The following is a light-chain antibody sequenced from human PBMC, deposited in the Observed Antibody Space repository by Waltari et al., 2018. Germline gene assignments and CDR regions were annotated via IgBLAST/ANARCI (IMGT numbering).Light chain of an antibody. Sequence: EIVLTQSQATLSLSPGETATLSCRASQSINRFLVWFQQIPGQAPRLLIYDASNRATVIPDRFSGSGSGTDFTLTISSLEPEDFAVYYCQQRYTWPLTFGGGTKVEI. CDR3: QQRYTWPLT. J-gene: IGKJ4*01. V-gene: IGKV3-11*01. CDR2: DAS. CDR1: QSINRF.